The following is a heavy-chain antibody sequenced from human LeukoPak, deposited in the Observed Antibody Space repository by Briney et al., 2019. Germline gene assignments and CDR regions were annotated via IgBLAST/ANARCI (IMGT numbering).Heavy chain of an antibody. CDR1: GLTVSSKY. J-gene: IGHJ3*02. D-gene: IGHD3-22*01. CDR3: ARFFVSSGSSDGFDI. CDR2: MYNNGNR. Sequence: AGGSLRLSCAASGLTVSSKYMSWVRQAPGKGLEWVSVMYNNGNRHYADSVKGRFTISRDNAKNSLFLQMNSLRAEDTAVYYCARFFVSSGSSDGFDIWGQGTMVTVSS. V-gene: IGHV3-66*01.